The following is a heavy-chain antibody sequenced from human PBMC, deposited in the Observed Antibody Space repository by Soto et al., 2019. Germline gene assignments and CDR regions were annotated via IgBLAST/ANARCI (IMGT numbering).Heavy chain of an antibody. D-gene: IGHD2-2*01. J-gene: IGHJ6*02. CDR1: GGTFSSYA. Sequence: SVKVSCKASGGTFSSYAISWVRQAPGQGLEWMGGIIPIFGTANYAQKCQGRVTITADESTSTAYTELSSLRSEDTAVYYGAREREEYCRSTSCLPMDVCGHGTTVTVS. V-gene: IGHV1-69*13. CDR3: AREREEYCRSTSCLPMDV. CDR2: IIPIFGTA.